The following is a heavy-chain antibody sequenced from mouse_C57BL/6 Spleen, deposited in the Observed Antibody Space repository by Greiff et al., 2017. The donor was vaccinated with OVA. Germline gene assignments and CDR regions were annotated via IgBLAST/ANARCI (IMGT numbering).Heavy chain of an antibody. CDR3: ARDRRYGNYVGAMDY. J-gene: IGHJ4*01. V-gene: IGHV7-1*01. D-gene: IGHD2-10*02. CDR1: GFTFSDFY. CDR2: SRNKANDYTT. Sequence: EVQGVESGGGLVQSGRSLRLSCATSGFTFSDFYMEWVRQAPGKGLEWIAASRNKANDYTTEYSASVKGRFIVSRDTSQSILYLQMNALRAEDTAIYYCARDRRYGNYVGAMDYWGQGTSVTVSS.